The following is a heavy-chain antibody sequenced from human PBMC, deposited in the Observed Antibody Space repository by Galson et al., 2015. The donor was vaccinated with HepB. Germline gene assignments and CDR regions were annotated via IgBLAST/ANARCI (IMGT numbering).Heavy chain of an antibody. CDR3: ARVQKYCSSTSCYKGSAFDI. J-gene: IGHJ3*02. V-gene: IGHV3-30-3*01. Sequence: SLRLSCAASGFTFSSYAMHWVRQAPGKGLEWVAVISYDGSNKYYADSVKGRFTISRDNSKNTLYLQMNSLRAEDTAVYYCARVQKYCSSTSCYKGSAFDIWGQGTMVTVSS. D-gene: IGHD2-2*02. CDR1: GFTFSSYA. CDR2: ISYDGSNK.